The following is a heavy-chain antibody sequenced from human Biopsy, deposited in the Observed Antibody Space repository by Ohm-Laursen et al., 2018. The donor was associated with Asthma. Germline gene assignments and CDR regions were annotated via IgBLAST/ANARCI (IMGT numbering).Heavy chain of an antibody. CDR3: ARGLLCMDV. V-gene: IGHV7-4-1*02. CDR1: GYTLTRYG. D-gene: IGHD2-15*01. J-gene: IGHJ6*02. CDR2: INTNTGNP. Sequence: ASAKVSCKASGYTLTRYGMNWVRQAPGQGLEWMGRINTNTGNPTYAQGFTGRFVFSLDTSVSTAYLQISSLKAVDTAVYYCARGLLCMDVWGQGTTVTVSS.